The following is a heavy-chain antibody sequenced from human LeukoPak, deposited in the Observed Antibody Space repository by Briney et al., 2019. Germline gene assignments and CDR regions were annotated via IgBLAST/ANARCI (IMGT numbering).Heavy chain of an antibody. Sequence: PWETLSLTCTISAGSISSGAHYWGWIRQTPGKGLEWLGSIYHSGTTYDNPSLRSRVTISVDTSKNQFSLKMVSVTAADSALYYCARTWAYADSTYRHYWGQGTLVTVSS. CDR3: ARTWAYADSTYRHY. V-gene: IGHV4-39*01. CDR1: AGSISSGAHY. J-gene: IGHJ4*02. CDR2: IYHSGTT. D-gene: IGHD3-16*01.